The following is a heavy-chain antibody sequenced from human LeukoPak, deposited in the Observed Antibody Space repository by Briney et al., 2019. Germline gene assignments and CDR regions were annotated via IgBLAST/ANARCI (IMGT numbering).Heavy chain of an antibody. CDR2: IKSDGST. Sequence: GGSLRLSCAASGFTFGIYWMHWVRQAPGKGLVWVSRIKSDGSTRYADSVRGRFTISRDNAKNTVSLQMNSLRAEDTGVYYCARAPSEIGGYYPEYFRHWGQGTLVTVS. D-gene: IGHD3-22*01. CDR1: GFTFGIYW. V-gene: IGHV3-74*01. CDR3: ARAPSEIGGYYPEYFRH. J-gene: IGHJ1*01.